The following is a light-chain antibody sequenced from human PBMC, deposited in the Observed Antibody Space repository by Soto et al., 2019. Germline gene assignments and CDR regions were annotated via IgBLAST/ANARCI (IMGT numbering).Light chain of an antibody. Sequence: QSALTQPASVSGSPGQSITISCTGTSSDVGGYNYVSWYQQHPGKAPKLMIYDVSNRPSGVSNRVSGSKSGNTASLTISGLQAEDEPDYSCSSYTSSSTLYVFGTGTKVTVL. CDR3: SSYTSSSTLYV. V-gene: IGLV2-14*01. CDR2: DVS. CDR1: SSDVGGYNY. J-gene: IGLJ1*01.